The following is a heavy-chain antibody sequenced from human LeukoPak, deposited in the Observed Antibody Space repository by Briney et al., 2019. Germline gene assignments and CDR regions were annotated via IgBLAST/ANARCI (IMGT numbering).Heavy chain of an antibody. Sequence: GGSLRLSCAASGFKFSSYAMSWVRQAPGEGLEWVSTVSGSDGNTHYADSVKGRFTISRDNSKNTLHLQMNSLRAEDTAVYYCVRESPVAAVGRSWFDPWGRGTLVTVSS. D-gene: IGHD6-13*01. V-gene: IGHV3-23*01. CDR2: VSGSDGNT. CDR1: GFKFSSYA. CDR3: VRESPVAAVGRSWFDP. J-gene: IGHJ5*02.